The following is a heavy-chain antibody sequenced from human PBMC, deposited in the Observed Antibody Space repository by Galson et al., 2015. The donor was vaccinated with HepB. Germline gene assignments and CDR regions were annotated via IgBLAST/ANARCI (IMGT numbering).Heavy chain of an antibody. CDR2: ISAYNGNT. V-gene: IGHV1-18*01. D-gene: IGHD2-15*01. CDR1: GYTFTSYG. J-gene: IGHJ4*02. Sequence: SVKVSCKASGYTFTSYGISWVRQAPGQGLEWMGWISAYNGNTNYAQKLQGRVTMTTDTSTSTAYMELRSLRSDDTAVYYCARDNEVVVVVAATPYFDYWGQGTLVTVSS. CDR3: ARDNEVVVVVAATPYFDY.